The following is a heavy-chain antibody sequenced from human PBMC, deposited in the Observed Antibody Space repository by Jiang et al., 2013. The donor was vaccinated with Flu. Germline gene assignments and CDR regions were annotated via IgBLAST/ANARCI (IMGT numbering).Heavy chain of an antibody. CDR1: GGSFLSYT. J-gene: IGHJ3*02. Sequence: KPGSSVKVSCKASGGSFLSYTIAWVRQAPGQGLEWMGGIIPVFGTPNYAQRFQGRVTITADQSTRTAYMELSSLRSEDTAVYYCVHVTSLLPAAFDIWGQGTLVTVSS. CDR3: VHVTSLLPAAFDI. D-gene: IGHD2-15*01. V-gene: IGHV1-69*01. CDR2: IIPVFGTP.